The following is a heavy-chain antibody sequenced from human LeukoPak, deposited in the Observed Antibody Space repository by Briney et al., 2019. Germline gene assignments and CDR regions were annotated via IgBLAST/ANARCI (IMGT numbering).Heavy chain of an antibody. J-gene: IGHJ4*02. D-gene: IGHD6-19*01. CDR1: GDSVSSSSVA. CDR3: ARVKGSTSGWNPFDY. Sequence: SQTLSLTCAFSGDSVSSSSVAWNWIRQSPSRGLEWLGRTYYRSKWYNDYAVSVKSRVTINPDTSKNHFSLQLNSVTPEDTAVYYCARVKGSTSGWNPFDYWGQGTLVTVSS. CDR2: TYYRSKWYN. V-gene: IGHV6-1*01.